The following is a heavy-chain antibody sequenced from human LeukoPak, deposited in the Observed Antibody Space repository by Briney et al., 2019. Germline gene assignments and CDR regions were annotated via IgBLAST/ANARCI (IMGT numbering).Heavy chain of an antibody. Sequence: GGSLRLSCAASGFTFSSYGMHWVRQAPGKGLEWVAVISYDGSNKYYADSVKGRFTISRDNSKNTLYLQMNSLRAEDTAVYYCARDYDYGDYYFDYWGQGTLVTVSS. CDR3: ARDYDYGDYYFDY. CDR2: ISYDGSNK. D-gene: IGHD4-17*01. J-gene: IGHJ4*02. CDR1: GFTFSSYG. V-gene: IGHV3-30*19.